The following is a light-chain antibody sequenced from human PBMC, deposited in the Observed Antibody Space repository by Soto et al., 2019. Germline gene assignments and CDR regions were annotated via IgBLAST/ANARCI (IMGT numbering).Light chain of an antibody. Sequence: DIQMTQSPSTLSASVGDRVSITCRASQSISRQLAWYQQKPGKAPNLLIYQASNLETGVPSRFTGSGSGTEFTHTISSLQPDDLATYHCLQYQSYWTFGQGTKVEVK. J-gene: IGKJ1*01. CDR3: LQYQSYWT. CDR1: QSISRQ. V-gene: IGKV1-5*03. CDR2: QAS.